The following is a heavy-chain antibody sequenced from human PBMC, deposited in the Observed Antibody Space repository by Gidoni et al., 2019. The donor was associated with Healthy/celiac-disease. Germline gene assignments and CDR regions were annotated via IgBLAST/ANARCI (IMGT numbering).Heavy chain of an antibody. Sequence: QLQLQESGPGLVKPSETLSLTCTVSGGSISSSSYYWGWLRQPPGKGLEWIGSIYYSGSTYYNPSLKSRVTISVDTSKNQFSLKLSSVTAADTAVYYCARHPSGTNDYWGQGTLVTVSS. D-gene: IGHD2-2*01. CDR3: ARHPSGTNDY. CDR1: GGSISSSSYY. J-gene: IGHJ4*02. V-gene: IGHV4-39*01. CDR2: IYYSGST.